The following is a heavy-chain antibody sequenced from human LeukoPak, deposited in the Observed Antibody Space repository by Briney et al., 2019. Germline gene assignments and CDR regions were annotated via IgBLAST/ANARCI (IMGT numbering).Heavy chain of an antibody. CDR2: ISYDGSNK. D-gene: IGHD5-24*01. J-gene: IGHJ4*02. Sequence: GGSLRLSCAASGFTFSSYGMHWVRQAPGKGLEWVAVISYDGSNKYYADSAKGRFTISRDNSKNTLYLQMNSLRAEDTAVYYCAKVEMATIGLYDYWGQGTLVTVSS. V-gene: IGHV3-30*18. CDR1: GFTFSSYG. CDR3: AKVEMATIGLYDY.